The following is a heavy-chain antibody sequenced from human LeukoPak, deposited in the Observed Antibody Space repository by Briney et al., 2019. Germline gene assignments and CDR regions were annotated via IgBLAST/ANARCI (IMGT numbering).Heavy chain of an antibody. CDR1: GGSISNSNW. D-gene: IGHD3-10*01. CDR2: IFHSGST. J-gene: IGHJ4*02. Sequence: SQTLSLTCSVSGGSISNSNWWSWVRQPPGKGLEWIGEIFHSGSTNYNPSLKSRVTISVDKSKNQFSLKLSSVTAADTAMYYCARKLISYYPGSGSDYCDYWGQGALVIVSS. CDR3: ARKLISYYPGSGSDYCDY. V-gene: IGHV4-4*02.